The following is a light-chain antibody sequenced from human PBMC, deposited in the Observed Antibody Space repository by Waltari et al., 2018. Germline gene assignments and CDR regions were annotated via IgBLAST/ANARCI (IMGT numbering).Light chain of an antibody. J-gene: IGKJ2*01. Sequence: DIQMTQSPSSLSASVGDTVTLTCRASQSISTSVTWYQQKPGKVPNLLIYDASTLQTGVPSRFSGSASGADFTLSISSLQAEDCATYYCQQSNSTPYTFGQGTMLEIK. CDR3: QQSNSTPYT. V-gene: IGKV1-39*01. CDR2: DAS. CDR1: QSISTS.